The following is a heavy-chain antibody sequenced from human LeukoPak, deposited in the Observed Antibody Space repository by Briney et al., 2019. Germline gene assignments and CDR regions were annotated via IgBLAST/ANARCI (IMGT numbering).Heavy chain of an antibody. V-gene: IGHV3-21*01. J-gene: IGHJ4*02. CDR2: ISNSSTYI. D-gene: IGHD2-2*01. CDR1: GFTFSSYT. Sequence: PGGSLRLSCAASGFTFSSYTMTWVRQAPGKGLEWVSSISNSSTYIYYADSVKGRFTISRDNVQNSLYLQMNSLRAEDTAVYYCARWACSSTSCYYFDYWGQGTLVIVSS. CDR3: ARWACSSTSCYYFDY.